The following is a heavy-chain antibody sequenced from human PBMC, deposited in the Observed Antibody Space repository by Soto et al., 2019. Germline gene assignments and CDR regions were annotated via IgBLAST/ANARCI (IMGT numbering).Heavy chain of an antibody. D-gene: IGHD6-19*01. V-gene: IGHV1-18*01. J-gene: IGHJ6*02. CDR1: GYTFTSYG. CDR2: ISAYNGNT. CDR3: ARDARIVVAGPADYYYYGMDV. Sequence: ASVKVSCKASGYTFTSYGISWVRQAPGQGLEWMGWISAYNGNTNYAQKLQGRVTMTTDTSTSTAYMELRSLRSDDTAVYYCARDARIVVAGPADYYYYGMDVWGQGTTVTVSS.